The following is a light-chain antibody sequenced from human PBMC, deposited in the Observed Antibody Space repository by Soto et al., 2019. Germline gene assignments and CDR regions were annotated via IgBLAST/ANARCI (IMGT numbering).Light chain of an antibody. CDR1: RGIGNY. CDR3: QQYNSFSLIT. Sequence: DIQVTQSPSSLSASVGDRVTITCRASRGIGNYLAWYQQKPGKVPNLLIYAASALQSGVSSRFSGSGSGTDFTLTISSLLPDDFATYYCQQYNSFSLITFGQGTRLEIK. J-gene: IGKJ5*01. CDR2: AAS. V-gene: IGKV1-27*01.